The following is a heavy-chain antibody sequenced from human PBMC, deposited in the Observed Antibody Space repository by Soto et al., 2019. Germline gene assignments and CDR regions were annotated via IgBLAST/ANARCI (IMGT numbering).Heavy chain of an antibody. CDR1: GFTFSTFG. CDR3: AKDLQAYGDYDYYCYGLDV. D-gene: IGHD4-17*01. V-gene: IGHV3-30*18. Sequence: QLVESGGGVVPPGASLRLSCAASGFTFSTFGMHWVRQTPGKGLEWVAVISYDGNNKVYVDSVNGRFTISRDNFKNTVDLVMNNLKVDDTAVYYCAKDLQAYGDYDYYCYGLDVWGQGATVSVSS. J-gene: IGHJ6*02. CDR2: ISYDGNNK.